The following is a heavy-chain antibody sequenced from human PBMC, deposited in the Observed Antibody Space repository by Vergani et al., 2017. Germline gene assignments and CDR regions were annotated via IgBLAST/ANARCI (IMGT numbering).Heavy chain of an antibody. D-gene: IGHD6-19*01. CDR2: ISAYNGNT. V-gene: IGHV1-18*04. CDR1: GYTFTSYG. Sequence: QVQLVQSGAEVKKPGASVKVSCKASGYTFTSYGISWVRQAPGKGLEWMGWISAYNGNTNYAQKLHGRVTMTTDTSTITAYMELRILRSDDTAVYYCAREQWLPNDDFDYWGQGTLVTVSS. J-gene: IGHJ4*02. CDR3: AREQWLPNDDFDY.